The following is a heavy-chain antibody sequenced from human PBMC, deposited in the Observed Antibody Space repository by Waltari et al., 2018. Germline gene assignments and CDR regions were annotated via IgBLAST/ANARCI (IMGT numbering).Heavy chain of an antibody. J-gene: IGHJ2*01. Sequence: VQSGAEVKKPGASVKVSCKVSGYTLTELSMHRVRQAPGKGLEWMGGFDPEDGETIYAQKFQGRVTMTEDTSTDTAYMELSSLRSEDTAVYYCATGWMRGAGSSGWYVGYFDLWGRGTLVTVSS. CDR3: ATGWMRGAGSSGWYVGYFDL. D-gene: IGHD6-19*01. CDR2: FDPEDGET. CDR1: GYTLTELS. V-gene: IGHV1-24*01.